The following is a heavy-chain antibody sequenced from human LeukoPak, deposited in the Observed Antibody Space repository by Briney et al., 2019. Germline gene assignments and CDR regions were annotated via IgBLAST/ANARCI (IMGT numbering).Heavy chain of an antibody. Sequence: GESLKISCSASGFTFSSYAMSWVRQAPGKGLEWVSSISLRGADANYADSVKGRLTISRDDSKNALYLQMSSLRAEDTAVYFCARRGCYGGNCYPCDYWGQGTLVTVSS. V-gene: IGHV3-23*01. J-gene: IGHJ4*02. CDR1: GFTFSSYA. CDR2: ISLRGADA. CDR3: ARRGCYGGNCYPCDY. D-gene: IGHD2-21*02.